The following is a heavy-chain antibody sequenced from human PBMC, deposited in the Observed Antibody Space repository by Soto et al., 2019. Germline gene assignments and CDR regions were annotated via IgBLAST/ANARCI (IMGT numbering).Heavy chain of an antibody. J-gene: IGHJ4*02. CDR1: GFSFSNYA. Sequence: PGGSLRLSCAVSGFSFSNYAMSWVRQAPGKGLEWVSGLSGGGSATYYADSVKGRFTISRDNSKNTLYLQMNSLRAEDTAIYYCAKALFFHTGRYPNWGQETRVTVAS. CDR3: AKALFFHTGRYPN. CDR2: LSGGGSAT. D-gene: IGHD1-26*01. V-gene: IGHV3-23*01.